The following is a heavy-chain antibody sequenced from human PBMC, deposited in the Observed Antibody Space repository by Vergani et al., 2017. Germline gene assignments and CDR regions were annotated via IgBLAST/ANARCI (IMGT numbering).Heavy chain of an antibody. V-gene: IGHV4-59*01. Sequence: QVQLQESGPGLVKPSETLSLTCTVSGGSISSYYWSWIRQPPGKGLEWIGDIYYSGSTNYNPSLKSRVTISVDTSKNQFSLKPSAVTAADTAVYYCARERGITIFGVENWFDPWGQGTLVTVSS. D-gene: IGHD3-3*01. CDR2: IYYSGST. CDR3: ARERGITIFGVENWFDP. J-gene: IGHJ5*02. CDR1: GGSISSYY.